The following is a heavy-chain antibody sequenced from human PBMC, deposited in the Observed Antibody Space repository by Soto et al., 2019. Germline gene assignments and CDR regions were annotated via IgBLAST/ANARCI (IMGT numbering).Heavy chain of an antibody. Sequence: GGSLRLSCAASGFTFSSYAMSWVRQAPGKGLEWVSAISGSGGSTYYADSVKGRFTISRDNSKNTLYLQMNSLRAEDTAVYYCAKNPYYYDSSGYYSPPPCGQGPLVTVSS. D-gene: IGHD3-22*01. CDR3: AKNPYYYDSSGYYSPPP. J-gene: IGHJ5*02. CDR2: ISGSGGST. V-gene: IGHV3-23*01. CDR1: GFTFSSYA.